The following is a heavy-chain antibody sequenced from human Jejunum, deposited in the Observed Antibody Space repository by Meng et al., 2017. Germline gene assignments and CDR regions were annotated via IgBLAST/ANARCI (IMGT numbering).Heavy chain of an antibody. CDR2: INQDTSSR. CDR3: THPLIVGAADALDI. Sequence: GESLKISCAASGFPFGNYWMSWVRQAPGKGLEWVANINQDTSSRDYVPSVKGRFTISRDNAKNSLYLQMNNLRIEDTAVYYCTHPLIVGAADALDIWGPGTMVTVSS. J-gene: IGHJ3*02. D-gene: IGHD1-26*01. V-gene: IGHV3-7*01. CDR1: GFPFGNYW.